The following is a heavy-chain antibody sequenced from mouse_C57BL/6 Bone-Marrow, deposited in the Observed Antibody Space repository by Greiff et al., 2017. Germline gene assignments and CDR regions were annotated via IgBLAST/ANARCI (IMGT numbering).Heavy chain of an antibody. V-gene: IGHV1-55*01. J-gene: IGHJ3*01. CDR3: ARRGAWFAY. CDR2: IFPGSGST. CDR1: GYTFTSYW. Sequence: VQLQQPGAELVKPGASVTMSCKASGYTFTSYWITWVKQRPGQGLVWIGDIFPGSGSTTYNEKFKSKATLTVYTSSSTAYMQLSSLASEDSAVYYCARRGAWFAYWGQGTLVTVSA.